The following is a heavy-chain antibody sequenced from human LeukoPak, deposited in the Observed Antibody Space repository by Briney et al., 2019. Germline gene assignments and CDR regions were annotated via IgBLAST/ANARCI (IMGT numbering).Heavy chain of an antibody. CDR2: IYYSGST. Sequence: SETLSLTCTVSGGSIGSYYWSWIRQPPGKGLEWIGYIYYSGSTNYNPSLKSRVTISVDTSRNQFSLKLSSVTAADTAVYYCARSISDPPYYYYYMDVWGKGTTVTVSS. CDR3: ARSISDPPYYYYYMDV. CDR1: GGSIGSYY. D-gene: IGHD2-21*01. V-gene: IGHV4-59*01. J-gene: IGHJ6*03.